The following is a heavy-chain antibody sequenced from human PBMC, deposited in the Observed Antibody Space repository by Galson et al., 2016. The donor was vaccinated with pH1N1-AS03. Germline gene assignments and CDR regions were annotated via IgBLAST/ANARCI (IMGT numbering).Heavy chain of an antibody. CDR2: FIPVFNTV. CDR3: AGRQNGRHDDFWSGARGFDS. Sequence: SVKVSCKASGGTFSNYAISWVRQAPGQGLEWLGGFIPVFNTVKYEQKFQGRVTITTDESTSTAYMEVRSLRSEDTAVYYCAGRQNGRHDDFWSGARGFDSWGQGTLVTVSS. D-gene: IGHD3-3*01. CDR1: GGTFSNYA. V-gene: IGHV1-69*05. J-gene: IGHJ4*02.